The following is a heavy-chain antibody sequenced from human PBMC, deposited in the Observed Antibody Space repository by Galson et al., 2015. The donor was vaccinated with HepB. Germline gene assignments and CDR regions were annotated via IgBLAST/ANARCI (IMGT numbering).Heavy chain of an antibody. CDR1: GFRFSAFG. J-gene: IGHJ4*02. V-gene: IGHV3-30*18. Sequence: SLRLSCAASGFRFSAFGVHWVRQAPGKGLEWVAVISYDGSHEYYADSVKGRFTISRNNSENTVYLQMNSLRREDTAVYYCAKELNWFTWNDGPFDYWGPGTLVTVSS. CDR3: AKELNWFTWNDGPFDY. D-gene: IGHD1-1*01. CDR2: ISYDGSHE.